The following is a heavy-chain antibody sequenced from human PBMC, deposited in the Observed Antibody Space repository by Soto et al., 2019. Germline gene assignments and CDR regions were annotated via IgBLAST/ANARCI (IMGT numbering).Heavy chain of an antibody. CDR3: ARDRFITTDYYYGMDV. CDR2: IYHSGST. J-gene: IGHJ6*02. V-gene: IGHV4-38-2*02. CDR1: GYSISSGFY. D-gene: IGHD4-4*01. Sequence: SETLSLTCAASGYSISSGFYWGWIRQPPGKGLEWIGNIYHSGSTYYNPSLKSRVTISVDTSKNQFSLKLSSVTAADTAMYYCARDRFITTDYYYGMDVWGQGTTVTVSS.